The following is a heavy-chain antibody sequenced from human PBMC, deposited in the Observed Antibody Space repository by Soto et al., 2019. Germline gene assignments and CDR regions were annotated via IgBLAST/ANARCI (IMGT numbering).Heavy chain of an antibody. CDR2: ISHSGST. D-gene: IGHD3-3*02. CDR3: AALHCWCGPWTQRRLDY. J-gene: IGHJ4*02. V-gene: IGHV4-4*03. Sequence: PAKLPLTCAVSGDTINSSHWWSWVRQPPGQGLEWIGQISHSGSTNYNPSLTSRVTISVDKSKNHFSLKLTSVTAADTAVYYCAALHCWCGPWTQRRLDYWGQGSLVTVSA. CDR1: GDTINSSHW.